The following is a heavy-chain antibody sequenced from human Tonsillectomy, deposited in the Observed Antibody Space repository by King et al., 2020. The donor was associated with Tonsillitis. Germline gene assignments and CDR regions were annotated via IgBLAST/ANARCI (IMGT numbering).Heavy chain of an antibody. Sequence: VQLVESGGGVVQPGRSLRLSCAASGFTFTNYGMHWVRQAPGKGLEWVAVMSYDGSNKYYADSVKGRFTISRDNSKNTLYLQMNSLRAEDTAVYYCARAFAPLLYSICWNSYGMNVWGQGTTVTVSS. J-gene: IGHJ6*02. CDR2: MSYDGSNK. D-gene: IGHD6-19*01. CDR1: GFTFTNYG. V-gene: IGHV3-33*05. CDR3: ARAFAPLLYSICWNSYGMNV.